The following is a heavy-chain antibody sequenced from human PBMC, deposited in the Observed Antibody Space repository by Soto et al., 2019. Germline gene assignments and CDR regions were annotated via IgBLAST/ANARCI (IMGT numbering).Heavy chain of an antibody. V-gene: IGHV4-30-4*01. CDR3: ARGRYCLTGRCFPNWFDS. CDR2: IYKSATT. Sequence: SETLSLTCSVSGDSISNLDYFWAWIRQPPGQALEYIGYIYKSATTYYNPSFESRVAISVDTSKSQFSLNVTSVTAAVTAVYFCARGRYCLTGRCFPNWFDSWGQGALVTVSS. D-gene: IGHD7-27*01. J-gene: IGHJ5*01. CDR1: GDSISNLDYF.